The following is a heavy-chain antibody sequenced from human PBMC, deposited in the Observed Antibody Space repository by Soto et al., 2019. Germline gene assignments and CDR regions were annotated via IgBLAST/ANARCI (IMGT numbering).Heavy chain of an antibody. CDR2: IYYSGST. CDR1: GGSISSGGYY. Sequence: LSLTCTVSGGSISSGGYYWSWIRQHPGKGLEWIGDIYYSGSTYYDPSLKSRVTISVETSKNHFSLKLRSVSAAYTALYYSSSLVRADSGSYQTNWFDPWGQGTLVTFSS. CDR3: SSLVRADSGSYQTNWFDP. D-gene: IGHD1-26*01. J-gene: IGHJ5*02. V-gene: IGHV4-31*03.